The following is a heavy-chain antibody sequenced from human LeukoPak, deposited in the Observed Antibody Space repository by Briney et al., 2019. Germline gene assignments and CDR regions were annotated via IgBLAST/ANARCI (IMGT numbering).Heavy chain of an antibody. CDR1: GASISGPS. CDR2: IYYSGAT. Sequence: SETLSLTCTVSGASISGPSWNWIRQPPGKGLEWIGRIYYSGATNYNPSLKGRVTMSIDTSKNQFSLKLSSVTAADTAVYYCARRPVEMAAIREDNWLDPWGQGTLVTVSS. CDR3: ARRPVEMAAIREDNWLDP. D-gene: IGHD5-24*01. J-gene: IGHJ5*02. V-gene: IGHV4-59*08.